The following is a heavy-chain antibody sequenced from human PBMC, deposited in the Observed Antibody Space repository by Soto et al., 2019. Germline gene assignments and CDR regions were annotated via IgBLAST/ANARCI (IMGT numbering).Heavy chain of an antibody. J-gene: IGHJ4*02. CDR2: ISAYNGNT. V-gene: IGHV1-18*01. D-gene: IGHD3-22*01. Sequence: QVQLVQSGAEVKKPGASVKVSCKASGYTFTSYFITWVRQAPGQGLEWMGWISAYNGNTNYAQKFQGRVTITADESTSTAYMELSSLRSEDTAVYYCAREYYYEISGYYSLDYWGQGTLVTVSS. CDR1: GYTFTSYF. CDR3: AREYYYEISGYYSLDY.